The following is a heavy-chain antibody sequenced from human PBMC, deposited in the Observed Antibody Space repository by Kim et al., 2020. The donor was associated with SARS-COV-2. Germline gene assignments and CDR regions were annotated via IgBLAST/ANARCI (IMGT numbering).Heavy chain of an antibody. D-gene: IGHD5-18*01. J-gene: IGHJ4*02. CDR3: ARGGTQLWSLPDY. V-gene: IGHV3-7*01. Sequence: YVDSGKGRFTSSRDNDKNSMYVQMNSLRAEDTAVYYCARGGTQLWSLPDYWGQGTLVTVSS.